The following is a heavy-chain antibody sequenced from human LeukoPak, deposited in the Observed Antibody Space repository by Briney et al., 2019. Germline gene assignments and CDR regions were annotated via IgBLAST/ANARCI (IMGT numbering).Heavy chain of an antibody. CDR1: GFTFSSYS. Sequence: PGGSPRLSCAASGFTFSSYSMNWVRQAPGKGLEWVSYISSSSSTIYYADSVKGRFTISRDNAKNSLYLQMNSLRAEDTAVYYCARARNYYDSSGYDYWGQGTLVTVSS. V-gene: IGHV3-48*01. J-gene: IGHJ4*02. D-gene: IGHD3-22*01. CDR3: ARARNYYDSSGYDY. CDR2: ISSSSSTI.